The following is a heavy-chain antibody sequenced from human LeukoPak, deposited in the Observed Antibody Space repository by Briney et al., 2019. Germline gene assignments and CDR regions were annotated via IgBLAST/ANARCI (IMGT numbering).Heavy chain of an antibody. J-gene: IGHJ6*03. CDR3: ARVWIHDAYYYMDV. Sequence: ASVKVSCKASGYTFTSYGISWVRQAPGQGLEWMGWISAYNGNTNYAQKFQGRVTMTRDTSISTAYMELSRLRSDDTAVYYCARVWIHDAYYYMDVWGKGTTVTISS. D-gene: IGHD5-18*01. CDR1: GYTFTSYG. V-gene: IGHV1-18*01. CDR2: ISAYNGNT.